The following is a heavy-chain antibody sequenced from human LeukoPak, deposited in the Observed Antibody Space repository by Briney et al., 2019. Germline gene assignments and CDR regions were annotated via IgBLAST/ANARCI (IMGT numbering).Heavy chain of an antibody. Sequence: GGSLRLSCAASGFSFSDNYMSWIRQAPGKGLELVSYISSSISYTNYADSVKGRFTISRDNAKNSLYLQMNSLRAEGTAVYYCARDTYYDSSGLGAFDIWGQGTMVTVSS. CDR3: ARDTYYDSSGLGAFDI. CDR1: GFSFSDNY. V-gene: IGHV3-11*06. J-gene: IGHJ3*02. CDR2: ISSSISYT. D-gene: IGHD3-22*01.